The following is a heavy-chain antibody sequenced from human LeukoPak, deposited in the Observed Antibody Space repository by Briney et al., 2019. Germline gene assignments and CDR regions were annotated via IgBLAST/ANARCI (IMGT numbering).Heavy chain of an antibody. J-gene: IGHJ4*02. Sequence: ASVKVSCKASGYTFTSYGISWVRQAPGQGLEWMGWISAYNGNTNYAQKLQGRVTMTTDTSTSTAYMELRSLRSDDTAVYYCARSVAYYGSGSQRDFDYWGQGTLVTVSS. CDR2: ISAYNGNT. D-gene: IGHD3-10*01. V-gene: IGHV1-18*04. CDR3: ARSVAYYGSGSQRDFDY. CDR1: GYTFTSYG.